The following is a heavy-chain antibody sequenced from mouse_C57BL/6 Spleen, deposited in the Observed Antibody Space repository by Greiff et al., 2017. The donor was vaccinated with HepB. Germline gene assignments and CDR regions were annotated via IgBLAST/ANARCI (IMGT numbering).Heavy chain of an antibody. CDR2: INPNNGGT. V-gene: IGHV1-26*01. CDR1: GYTFTDYY. Sequence: EVQLQQSGPELVKPGASVKISCKASGYTFTDYYMNWVKQSHGKSLEWIGDINPNNGGTSYNQKFKGKATLTVDKSSRTAYMEIRSLTSEDSAVYYCARGGAYWGQGTLVTVSA. J-gene: IGHJ3*01. CDR3: ARGGAY.